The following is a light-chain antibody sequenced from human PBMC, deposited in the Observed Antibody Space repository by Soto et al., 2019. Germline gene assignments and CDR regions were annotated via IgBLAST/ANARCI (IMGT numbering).Light chain of an antibody. J-gene: IGKJ1*01. CDR2: KAS. CDR1: QSTRNY. V-gene: IGKV1-5*03. CDR3: QHYNSYSEA. Sequence: DIQMKQSPASRSASVEDRITITCRASQSTRNYVSWYQQKPGKAPKLLIYKASTLKSGVPSRFSGSGSGTEFTLTISSLQPDDFATYYCQHYNSYSEAFGQGTKVDIK.